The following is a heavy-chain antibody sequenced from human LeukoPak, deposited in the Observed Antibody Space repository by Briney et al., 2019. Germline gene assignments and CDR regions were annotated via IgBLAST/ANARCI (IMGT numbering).Heavy chain of an antibody. V-gene: IGHV4-4*02. CDR3: TRENRPFCPFAY. J-gene: IGHJ4*02. D-gene: IGHD2/OR15-2a*01. Sequence: SATLSLTCAVSGGSIDITNYWSWVRQAPGKGLEWIGEISHSGTTNYSPSLRSRVAMSLDRANNQFSLNLTSVTDADTAVYYCTRENRPFCPFAYWGQGVLVTVSS. CDR1: GGSIDITNY. CDR2: ISHSGTT.